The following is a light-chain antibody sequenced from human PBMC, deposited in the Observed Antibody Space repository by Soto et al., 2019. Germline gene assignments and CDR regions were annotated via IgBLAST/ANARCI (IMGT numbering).Light chain of an antibody. V-gene: IGKV3-15*01. J-gene: IGKJ4*01. CDR2: GAS. CDR1: HDIRSS. Sequence: EIVLTQSPSTLSVSPGERVTLSCRASHDIRSSLAWYQQKTGQAPRLLIYGASIRATGVPATFSGSGSGTEFTLSISSLQSEHLGVYYCQQDSSWPLTFGGGTKVDI. CDR3: QQDSSWPLT.